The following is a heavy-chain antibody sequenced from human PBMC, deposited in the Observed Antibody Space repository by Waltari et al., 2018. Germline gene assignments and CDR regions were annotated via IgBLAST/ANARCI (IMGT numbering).Heavy chain of an antibody. CDR3: ARDWAGY. Sequence: EVQLVESGGDLVQPGGSLRLSCAASGFTFSSYEMNWVRQAPGKGLEWVSYIRGSGGKIYYADSVKGRFTISRDNAKNSLYLQMNSLRAEDTAVYYCARDWAGYWGQGTLVTVSS. J-gene: IGHJ4*02. CDR2: IRGSGGKI. CDR1: GFTFSSYE. D-gene: IGHD3-16*01. V-gene: IGHV3-48*03.